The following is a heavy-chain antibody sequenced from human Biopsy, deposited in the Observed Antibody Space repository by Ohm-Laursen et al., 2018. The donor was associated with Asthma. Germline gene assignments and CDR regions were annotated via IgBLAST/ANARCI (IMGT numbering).Heavy chain of an antibody. CDR2: INPNSGGT. V-gene: IGHV1-2*04. CDR1: GYTFIGCH. D-gene: IGHD6-13*01. J-gene: IGHJ5*02. CDR3: ARGQKSAGDRWFDP. Sequence: SSVKVSCNASGYTFIGCHIHWMRQAPGQGLEWMGRINPNSGGTNYAQKFQGWVTMTRDTSISTAYMEVSRLRSDDTAVYYCARGQKSAGDRWFDPWGQGTLVTVSS.